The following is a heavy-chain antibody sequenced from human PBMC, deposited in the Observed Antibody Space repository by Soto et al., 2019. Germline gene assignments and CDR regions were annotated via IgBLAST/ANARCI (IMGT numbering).Heavy chain of an antibody. Sequence: PGGSLRLSCAASGFTFSRSAMHWVRQAPGKGLEWVAVISYDGTNKNSADSVTGRFTISRDNSKNTLYLQMNSLRAEDTAVYYCARASYYDSSGFPRDAFDIWGQGTMVTVSS. CDR3: ARASYYDSSGFPRDAFDI. CDR1: GFTFSRSA. D-gene: IGHD3-22*01. V-gene: IGHV3-30-3*01. J-gene: IGHJ3*02. CDR2: ISYDGTNK.